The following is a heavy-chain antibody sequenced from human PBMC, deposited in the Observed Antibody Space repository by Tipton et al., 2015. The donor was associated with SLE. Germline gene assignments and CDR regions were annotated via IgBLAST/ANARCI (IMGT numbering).Heavy chain of an antibody. D-gene: IGHD3-10*01. CDR3: ARHFRERQLISDAFDV. J-gene: IGHJ3*01. CDR1: KFTFSTYS. V-gene: IGHV3-30*04. Sequence: SLRLSCAASKFTFSTYSMHWVRQAPGKGLEWVAVISYDGSNKYYTDSVKGRFTISRDNSKNTLYLQMNSLRAEDTAVYYCARHFRERQLISDAFDVWGQGTLVTVS. CDR2: ISYDGSNK.